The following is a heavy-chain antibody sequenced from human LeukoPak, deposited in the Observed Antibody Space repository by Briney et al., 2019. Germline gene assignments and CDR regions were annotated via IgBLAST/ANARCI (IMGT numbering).Heavy chain of an antibody. V-gene: IGHV3-23*01. CDR3: ARDFSSRTAGY. D-gene: IGHD5-18*01. CDR1: GFTFSSYA. CDR2: ISGSGGST. Sequence: GGSLRLSCAASGFTFSSYAMSWVRQAPGKGLEWVSAISGSGGSTYYADSVKGRFTISRDNSKNTLYLQMNSLRAEDTAVYYCARDFSSRTAGYWGQGTLVTVSS. J-gene: IGHJ4*02.